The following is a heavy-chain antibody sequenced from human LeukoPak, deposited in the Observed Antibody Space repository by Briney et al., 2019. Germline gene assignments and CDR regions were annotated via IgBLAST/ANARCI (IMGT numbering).Heavy chain of an antibody. J-gene: IGHJ4*02. CDR3: AGGGDSGGYYYPMFDY. CDR2: IYYSGST. CDR1: GGSISSYY. Sequence: SETLSLTCTVSGGSISSYYWSWTRQPPGKGLEWIGYIYYSGSTNYNPSLKSRVTISVDTSKNQFSLKLNSVTAADTAVYYCAGGGDSGGYYYPMFDYWGQGTLVTVSS. V-gene: IGHV4-59*01. D-gene: IGHD3-22*01.